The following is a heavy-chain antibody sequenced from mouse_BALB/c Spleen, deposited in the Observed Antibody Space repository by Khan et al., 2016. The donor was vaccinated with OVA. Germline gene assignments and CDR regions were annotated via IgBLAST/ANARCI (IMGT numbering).Heavy chain of an antibody. Sequence: QIQLVQSGPELKKPGETVKISCKASGYTFTNCGMNWVKQAPGKGLKWMGWINTYTGEPTYADDFKGRFAFSLETSASTAYLQIKNLKNEDTATDFCARPPYFSYVMDYWGQGTSVTVSS. CDR2: INTYTGEP. J-gene: IGHJ4*01. D-gene: IGHD2-10*01. V-gene: IGHV9-3-1*01. CDR3: ARPPYFSYVMDY. CDR1: GYTFTNCG.